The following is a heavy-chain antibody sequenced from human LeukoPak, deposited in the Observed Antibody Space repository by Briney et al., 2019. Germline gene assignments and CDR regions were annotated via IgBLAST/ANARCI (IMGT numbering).Heavy chain of an antibody. CDR3: ARGSGVLLWFGESNVDAFDI. V-gene: IGHV4-34*01. Sequence: PSETLSLTCAVYGGSFSDYYWSWIRQPPGKGLEWIGEINHSGSTNYNPSLKSRVTISVDTSKNQFSLKLSSVTAADTAVYYCARGSGVLLWFGESNVDAFDIWGQGTMVTVSS. CDR1: GGSFSDYY. J-gene: IGHJ3*02. CDR2: INHSGST. D-gene: IGHD3-10*01.